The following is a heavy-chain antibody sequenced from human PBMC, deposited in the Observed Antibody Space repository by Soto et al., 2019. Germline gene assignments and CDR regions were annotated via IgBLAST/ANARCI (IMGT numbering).Heavy chain of an antibody. Sequence: EVRLLESGGGPVQPGESLRLSCEASGFTFNNYGMDWVRQAPGRGLEWISFISGASDTTYYADSVKGRFIISRDNSKNTLYLQMNSLRAEDTAIYYCAKSFTQSNVWRAYRHKTHFDYWGRGALVTVTS. D-gene: IGHD3-16*02. V-gene: IGHV3-23*01. J-gene: IGHJ4*02. CDR1: GFTFNNYG. CDR3: AKSFTQSNVWRAYRHKTHFDY. CDR2: ISGASDTT.